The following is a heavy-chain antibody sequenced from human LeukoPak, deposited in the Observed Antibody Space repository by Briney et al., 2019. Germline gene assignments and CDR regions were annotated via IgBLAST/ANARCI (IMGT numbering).Heavy chain of an antibody. D-gene: IGHD3-10*01. Sequence: GRSLILSCAASGFTFRTYGMQWVRQAPGKGLEWVAGISDDGSIKYYADSVKGRFTISRANAKNSLYLQLNSLTAADTAVYYCVLDACGGSAYDYWGQGTLVTVSS. CDR3: VLDACGGSAYDY. J-gene: IGHJ4*02. CDR2: ISDDGSIK. V-gene: IGHV3-33*05. CDR1: GFTFRTYG.